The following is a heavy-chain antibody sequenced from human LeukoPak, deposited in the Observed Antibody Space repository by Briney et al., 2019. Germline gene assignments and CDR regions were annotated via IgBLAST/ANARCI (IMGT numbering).Heavy chain of an antibody. CDR2: IYTSGST. J-gene: IGHJ4*02. Sequence: ASETLSLTCSVPDDSIRNFFWSWIRQPAGKGLEWIGRIYTSGSTDYNPSLRSRVTMSVDTSRNQFSLKLTSVTAADTAVYYCARESKSYDGSGFYHDYWGQGTLVAVSS. D-gene: IGHD3-22*01. CDR3: ARESKSYDGSGFYHDY. V-gene: IGHV4-4*07. CDR1: DDSIRNFF.